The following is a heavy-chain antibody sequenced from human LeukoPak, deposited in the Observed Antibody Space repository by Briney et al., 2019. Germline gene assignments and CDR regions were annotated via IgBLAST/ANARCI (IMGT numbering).Heavy chain of an antibody. D-gene: IGHD6-13*01. CDR2: INHSGST. Sequence: SETLSLTCAVYGGSFSGYYWSWIRQPPGKGLEWIGEINHSGSTNYNPSLKSRVTISVDTSKNQFSLKLSSVTAADTAVYYCARVGSSWYTSTCGNWFDPWGQGTLVTVSS. CDR1: GGSFSGYY. V-gene: IGHV4-34*01. CDR3: ARVGSSWYTSTCGNWFDP. J-gene: IGHJ5*02.